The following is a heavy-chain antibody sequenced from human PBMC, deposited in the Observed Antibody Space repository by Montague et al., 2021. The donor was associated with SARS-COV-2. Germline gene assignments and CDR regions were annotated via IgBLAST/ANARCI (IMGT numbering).Heavy chain of an antibody. CDR3: ARRRLREDYFDF. CDR1: GDSVSSSDHY. CDR2: VYYSGYT. J-gene: IGHJ4*02. Sequence: SETRSLTCTVSGDSVSSSDHYWGWIRQPPGKGLEWLGIVYYSGYTYYNPSVKGRVTISIDASKNRFSLKLNSLTATDTAIYHCARRRLREDYFDFWGQGTLLTVSS. D-gene: IGHD4-17*01. V-gene: IGHV4-39*01.